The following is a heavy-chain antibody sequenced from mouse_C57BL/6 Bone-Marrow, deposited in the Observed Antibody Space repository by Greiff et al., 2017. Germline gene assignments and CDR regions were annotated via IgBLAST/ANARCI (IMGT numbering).Heavy chain of an antibody. V-gene: IGHV2-2*01. D-gene: IGHD1-1*01. J-gene: IGHJ4*01. CDR3: ARPIYYYGSYAMDY. CDR1: GFSLTSYG. CDR2: IWSGGST. Sequence: VKLQESGPGLVQPSQSLSITCTVSGFSLTSYGVHWVRQSPGKGLEWLGVIWSGGSTDYNAAFISRLSISKDNSKSQVFFKMNSLQADDTAIYYCARPIYYYGSYAMDYWGQGTSVTVSS.